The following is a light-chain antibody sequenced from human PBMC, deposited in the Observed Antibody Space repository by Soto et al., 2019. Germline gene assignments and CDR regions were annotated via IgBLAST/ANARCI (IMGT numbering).Light chain of an antibody. CDR3: SSYAGSNNFV. CDR2: EVS. CDR1: SSDIGAYIY. V-gene: IGLV2-8*01. J-gene: IGLJ1*01. Sequence: QSALTQPPSASGSPGQSVTISCTGTSSDIGAYIYVSWYQPHPGKAPKLMISEVSRRPSGVPERFSGSKSGNTASLTVSGLQADDEAHYYCSSYAGSNNFVFGTGTKLTVL.